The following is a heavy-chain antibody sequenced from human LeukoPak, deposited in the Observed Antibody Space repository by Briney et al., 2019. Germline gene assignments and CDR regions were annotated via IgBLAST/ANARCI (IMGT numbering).Heavy chain of an antibody. Sequence: GGSLRLSCAASGFTFSSYSMNWVRQAPGKGLEWVSSISSSSSYIYYADSVKGRFTISRDNAKNSLYLQMNSLRAEDTAVYYCARDWGTYDSGGYYHPWYQANLVTV. D-gene: IGHD3-22*01. CDR1: GFTFSSYS. CDR2: ISSSSSYI. V-gene: IGHV3-21*01. CDR3: ARDWGTYDSGGYYHP. J-gene: IGHJ5*02.